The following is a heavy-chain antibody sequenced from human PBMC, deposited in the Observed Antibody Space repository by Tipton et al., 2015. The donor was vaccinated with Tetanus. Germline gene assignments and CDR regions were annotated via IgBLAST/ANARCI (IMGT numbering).Heavy chain of an antibody. D-gene: IGHD2-21*01. Sequence: SLRLSCAASGFTFSNSGMHWVRQAPGKGLEWVAIISYDGNYQSYAESVKGRFTISRDNSKSTLFLQMNGLRAEDTAVYYCIYSLTWSHFYYSGQSSLVTVYS. CDR2: ISYDGNYQ. CDR3: IYSLTWSHFYY. J-gene: IGHJ4*02. CDR1: GFTFSNSG. V-gene: IGHV3-30*03.